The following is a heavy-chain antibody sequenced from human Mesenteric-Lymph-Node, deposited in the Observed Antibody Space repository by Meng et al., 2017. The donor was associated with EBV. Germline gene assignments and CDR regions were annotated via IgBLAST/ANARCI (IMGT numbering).Heavy chain of an antibody. CDR3: ARASGWSYLAF. CDR2: MNPKTGNT. D-gene: IGHD2-15*01. J-gene: IGHJ4*02. CDR1: GYTFSNYD. Sequence: QRMQPGAGVKKPGASVRVSCTVSGYTFSNYDINWVRQAPGQGLEWMGWMNPKTGNTGFAQKFKGRVTMTRNTSISTGYMELRSLRSDDTAVYYCARASGWSYLAFWGQGTLVTVSS. V-gene: IGHV1-8*01.